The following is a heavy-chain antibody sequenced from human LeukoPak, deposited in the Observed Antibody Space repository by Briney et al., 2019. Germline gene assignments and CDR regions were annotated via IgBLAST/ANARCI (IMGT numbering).Heavy chain of an antibody. D-gene: IGHD2-2*01. V-gene: IGHV1-24*01. CDR2: FDPEDGET. Sequence: ASVKVSCKVSGYTLTELSMHWVRQAPGKGLEWMGGFDPEDGETIYAQKFQGRVTMTEDTSTDTAYMELSSLRSEDTAVYYCAKPGCSFTNCYINYWGQGTLVTVSS. CDR3: AKPGCSFTNCYINY. J-gene: IGHJ4*02. CDR1: GYTLTELS.